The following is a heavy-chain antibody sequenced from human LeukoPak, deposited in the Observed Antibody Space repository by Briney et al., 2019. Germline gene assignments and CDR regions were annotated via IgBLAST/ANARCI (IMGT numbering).Heavy chain of an antibody. CDR1: GFTFSGYS. J-gene: IGHJ3*02. CDR3: ARGRSGYDRNDAFDI. Sequence: GGSLRLSCAASGFTFSGYSMNWVRQAPGKGLEWVSSISSSSSYIYYADSVKGRFTISRDNAKNSLYLQMDSLRAEDTAVYYCARGRSGYDRNDAFDIWSQGTMVTVSS. CDR2: ISSSSSYI. V-gene: IGHV3-21*01. D-gene: IGHD5-12*01.